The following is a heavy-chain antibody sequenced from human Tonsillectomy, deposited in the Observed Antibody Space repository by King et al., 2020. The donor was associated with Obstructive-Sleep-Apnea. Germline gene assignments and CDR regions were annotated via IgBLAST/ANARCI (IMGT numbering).Heavy chain of an antibody. CDR2: INHSGST. D-gene: IGHD2-2*01. Sequence: VQLQQWGAGLLKPSETLSLTCAVYGRSFSGYYWSWIRQPPGKGLEWIGEINHSGSTNYNPSLKSRVTISVDTSKNQFSLKLSSVTAADTAVYYCASFPLVPAAMWAVGYWGQGTLVTVSS. V-gene: IGHV4-34*01. CDR3: ASFPLVPAAMWAVGY. J-gene: IGHJ4*02. CDR1: GRSFSGYY.